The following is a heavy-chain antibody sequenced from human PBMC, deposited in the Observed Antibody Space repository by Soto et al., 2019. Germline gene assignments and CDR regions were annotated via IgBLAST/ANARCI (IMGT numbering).Heavy chain of an antibody. J-gene: IGHJ4*02. V-gene: IGHV3-30*03. Sequence: QVQLVESGGGVVQPGKSLRLSCAASGFTFSSYAMHWALQAPGKGLDCVTVISIRGGDEYYAESVRGRFPISIDDSKNTLYLQMDSLRVEDTAVYYCARGTIVARQHIDYLGQGTLVTVSS. CDR2: ISIRGGDE. CDR1: GFTFSSYA. CDR3: ARGTIVARQHIDY. D-gene: IGHD6-6*01.